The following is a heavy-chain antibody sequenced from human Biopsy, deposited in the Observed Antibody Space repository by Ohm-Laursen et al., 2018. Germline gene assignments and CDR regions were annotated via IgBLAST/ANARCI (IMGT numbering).Heavy chain of an antibody. Sequence: SLRLSCAASGFSVSSYDMNWVRQAPGKGLEWISYISETSSHIYDADSVKGRITVARDNAKNSLYLQLNSLRAEDTAVYYCARDSSRRARGGGMDVWGQGTTVTVSS. CDR1: GFSVSSYD. J-gene: IGHJ6*02. CDR2: ISETSSHI. CDR3: ARDSSRRARGGGMDV. D-gene: IGHD6-6*01. V-gene: IGHV3-21*01.